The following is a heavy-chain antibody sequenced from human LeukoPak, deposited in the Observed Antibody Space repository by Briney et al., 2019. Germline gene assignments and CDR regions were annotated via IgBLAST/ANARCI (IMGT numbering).Heavy chain of an antibody. V-gene: IGHV4-59*08. CDR3: ARHLVPMYIPPGYYYYGMDV. D-gene: IGHD3-10*02. CDR2: IYYSGST. J-gene: IGHJ6*02. Sequence: PSETLSLTCTVSGGSISSYYWSWIRQPPGKGLEWIGYIYYSGSTNYNPSLKSRVTISVNTSKNQFSLKLSSVTAADTAVYYCARHLVPMYIPPGYYYYGMDVWGQGTTVTVSS. CDR1: GGSISSYY.